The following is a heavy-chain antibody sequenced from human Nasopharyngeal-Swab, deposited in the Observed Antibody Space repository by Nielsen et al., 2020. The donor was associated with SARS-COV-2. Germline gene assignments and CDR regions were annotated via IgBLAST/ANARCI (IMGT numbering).Heavy chain of an antibody. Sequence: GESLKISCAASGFTFSSYAMSWVRQAPGKGLEWVSAISGSGGRTYYADSVKGRFTISRDNSKKTLYLQMNSLRAEDTAVYYCAKGGGYSYYYGIDVWGQGTTVTVSS. CDR2: ISGSGGRT. CDR1: GFTFSSYA. CDR3: AKGGGYSYYYGIDV. J-gene: IGHJ6*02. D-gene: IGHD5-18*01. V-gene: IGHV3-23*01.